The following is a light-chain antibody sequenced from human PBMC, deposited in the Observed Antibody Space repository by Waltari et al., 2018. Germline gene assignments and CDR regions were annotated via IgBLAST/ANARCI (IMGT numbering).Light chain of an antibody. Sequence: QSVLTQPPSVSGAPGQRVAISCTGSGSNIGAGYDVHGYQQHPGKAPKLLIYGVDNRPLGVPDRFSGSQFGTSASLAITGLQAEDEADYYCQSYDPSLSVVFGGGTKLTVL. V-gene: IGLV1-40*01. CDR3: QSYDPSLSVV. CDR1: GSNIGAGYD. CDR2: GVD. J-gene: IGLJ3*02.